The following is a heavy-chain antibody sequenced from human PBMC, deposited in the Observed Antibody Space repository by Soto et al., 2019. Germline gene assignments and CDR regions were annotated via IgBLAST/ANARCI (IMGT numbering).Heavy chain of an antibody. CDR2: IIPIFGTA. CDR1: GGTFSSYA. J-gene: IGHJ4*02. Sequence: ASVKVSCKASGGTFSSYAISWVRQAPGQGLEWMGGIIPIFGTANYAQKFQGRVTITADESTGTAYMELSSLRSEDTAVYYCARDNRVGAAHGPLDYWGQGTLVTVSS. D-gene: IGHD2-2*01. CDR3: ARDNRVGAAHGPLDY. V-gene: IGHV1-69*13.